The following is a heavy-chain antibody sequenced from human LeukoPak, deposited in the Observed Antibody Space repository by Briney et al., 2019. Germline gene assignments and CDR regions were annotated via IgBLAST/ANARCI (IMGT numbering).Heavy chain of an antibody. CDR3: ARGYYYYYYMDV. CDR2: MNPNSGNT. J-gene: IGHJ6*03. CDR1: GYTFTSYD. D-gene: IGHD3-10*01. V-gene: IGHV1-8*03. Sequence: ASVKVSCKASGYTFTSYDINWVRQATGQGLEWMGWMNPNSGNTGYAQKFQGRVIITRNTSISTAYMELSSLRSEDTAVYYCARGYYYYYYMDVWGKGTTVTVSS.